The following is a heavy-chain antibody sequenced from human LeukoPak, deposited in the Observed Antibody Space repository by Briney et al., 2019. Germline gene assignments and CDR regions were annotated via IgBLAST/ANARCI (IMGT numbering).Heavy chain of an antibody. CDR1: GGSISSYY. CDR3: ARARRDGYNDYYYYYMDV. CDR2: IYYSGST. D-gene: IGHD5-24*01. V-gene: IGHV4-59*01. Sequence: SETLSLTCTVSGGSISSYYWSWIRQPPGKGLEWIGYIYYSGSTNYNPSLKSRVTISVDTSKNQFSLKLSSVTAADTAVYYCARARRDGYNDYYYYYMDVWGKGTTVTVSS. J-gene: IGHJ6*03.